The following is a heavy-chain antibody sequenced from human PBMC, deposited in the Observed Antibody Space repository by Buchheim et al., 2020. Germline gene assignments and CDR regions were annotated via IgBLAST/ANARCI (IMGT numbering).Heavy chain of an antibody. Sequence: EVQVVESGGDLVQPGGSLRLSCAASGFTVSSNYMNWVRQAPGKGLEWVSIIYRGGTTYYADSVRGRFTISRANSKNTLSLQMNSLRTEDTAVYYCAKAVLIADYYYGMDVWGPGTT. CDR3: AKAVLIADYYYGMDV. CDR2: IYRGGTT. V-gene: IGHV3-66*02. D-gene: IGHD3-10*01. CDR1: GFTVSSNY. J-gene: IGHJ6*02.